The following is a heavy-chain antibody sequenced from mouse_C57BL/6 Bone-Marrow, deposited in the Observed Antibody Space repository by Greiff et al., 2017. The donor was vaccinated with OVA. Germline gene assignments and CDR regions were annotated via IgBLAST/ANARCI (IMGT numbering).Heavy chain of an antibody. D-gene: IGHD4-1*01. CDR1: GFTFSDFY. V-gene: IGHV7-1*01. CDR2: SRNKANAYTT. CDR3: ARDPYWYAMDY. J-gene: IGHJ4*01. Sequence: EVMLVESGGGLVQSGRSLRLSCATSGFTFSDFYMEWVRQAPGKGLEWIAASRNKANAYTTEYSASVKGRFIVSRDTSQSILYLQMNALRAEDTAIYYCARDPYWYAMDYWGQGTSVTVSS.